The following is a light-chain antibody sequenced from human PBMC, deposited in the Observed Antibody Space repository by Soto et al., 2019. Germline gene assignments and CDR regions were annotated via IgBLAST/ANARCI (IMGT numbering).Light chain of an antibody. CDR3: FSYRSNTTHV. Sequence: QSVLTQPASVSGSPGQSITISCAGTTSDVGLYNYVSWYQLHPGKAPKVMIYDVTNRPSGVSNRFSGSKSGSTASLTIPGLQAEDEADYYCFSYRSNTTHVFGTGTNVTVL. CDR1: TSDVGLYNY. CDR2: DVT. V-gene: IGLV2-14*01. J-gene: IGLJ1*01.